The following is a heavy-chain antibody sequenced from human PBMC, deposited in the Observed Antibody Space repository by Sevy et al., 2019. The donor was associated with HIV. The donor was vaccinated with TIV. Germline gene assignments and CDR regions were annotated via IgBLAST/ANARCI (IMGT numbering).Heavy chain of an antibody. V-gene: IGHV4-59*01. Sequence: SETLSLTCTVSGGSISSYYWSWIRQPPGKGLEWIGYIYYSGSTNYNPSLKSRVTISVDTSKNQFSLKLSSVTAADTAVDYCARVALEYYYGSGTLLGAFDIWGQGTMVTVSS. D-gene: IGHD3-10*01. CDR1: GGSISSYY. CDR2: IYYSGST. J-gene: IGHJ3*02. CDR3: ARVALEYYYGSGTLLGAFDI.